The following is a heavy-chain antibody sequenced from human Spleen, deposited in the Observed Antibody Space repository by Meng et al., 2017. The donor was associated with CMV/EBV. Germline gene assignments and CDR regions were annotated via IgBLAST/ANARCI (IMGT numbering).Heavy chain of an antibody. CDR2: IRSKAYGGTT. Sequence: GGSLRLSCTASGFTFGDYAMSWFRQAPGKGLEWVGFIRSKAYGGTTEYAASVKGRFTISRDDSKSIAYLQMNSLKTEDTAVYYCTRARVTIFGVASPSYWGQGTLVTVSS. J-gene: IGHJ4*02. D-gene: IGHD3-3*01. CDR1: GFTFGDYA. CDR3: TRARVTIFGVASPSY. V-gene: IGHV3-49*03.